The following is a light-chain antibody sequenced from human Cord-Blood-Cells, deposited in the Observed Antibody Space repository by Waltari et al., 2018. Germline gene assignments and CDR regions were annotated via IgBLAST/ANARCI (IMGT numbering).Light chain of an antibody. CDR3: CSYAGSYTWV. J-gene: IGLJ3*02. V-gene: IGLV2-11*01. Sequence: QSALTQPRSVSGSPGQSATISCPGTSSVVGGYNYVSWYQQHPGKAPKLMIYDVSKRPSGVPDRFSGSKSGNTASLTISGLQAEDEADYYCCSYAGSYTWVFGGGTKLTVL. CDR2: DVS. CDR1: SSVVGGYNY.